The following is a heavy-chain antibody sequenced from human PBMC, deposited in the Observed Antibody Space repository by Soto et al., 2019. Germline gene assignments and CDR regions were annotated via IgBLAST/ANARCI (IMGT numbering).Heavy chain of an antibody. V-gene: IGHV5-51*01. CDR1: GYSFTSYW. Sequence: GESLKISCKGSGYSFTSYWIGWVRQMPGKGLEWMGIIYPGDSDTRYSPSFQGPVTISAVKSISPAYLQWSSLKASDTAMCYGARLPRPYRSSSLNDACDIWGQGPMVTVSS. CDR3: ARLPRPYRSSSLNDACDI. J-gene: IGHJ3*02. CDR2: IYPGDSDT. D-gene: IGHD6-6*01.